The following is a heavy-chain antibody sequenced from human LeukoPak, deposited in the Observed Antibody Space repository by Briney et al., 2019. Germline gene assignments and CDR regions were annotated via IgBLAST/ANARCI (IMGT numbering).Heavy chain of an antibody. Sequence: GSLRLSCAASGFTFRSYSMNWVRQAPGKGLEWVSAIDPSSTYIYYADSVKGRFTISRDNAENSLYLQMNSLRVEDTAVYYCARSSSWYNWFDPWGQGTLVTVSS. J-gene: IGHJ5*02. CDR1: GFTFRSYS. D-gene: IGHD6-13*01. CDR3: ARSSSWYNWFDP. V-gene: IGHV3-21*01. CDR2: IDPSSTYI.